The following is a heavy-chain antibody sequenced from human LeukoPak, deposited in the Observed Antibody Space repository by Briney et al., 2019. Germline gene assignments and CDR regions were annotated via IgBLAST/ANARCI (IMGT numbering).Heavy chain of an antibody. J-gene: IGHJ4*02. CDR3: ARPSHYGSGSYYSSFDY. V-gene: IGHV3-30*04. CDR1: GFTFSSYA. Sequence: PGGSLRLSCAASGFTFSSYAMHWVRQAPGKGLEWVAVISYDGSNKYYADSVKGRFTISRDNSKNTLYPQMNSLRAEDTAVYYCARPSHYGSGSYYSSFDYRGQGTLVTVSS. CDR2: ISYDGSNK. D-gene: IGHD3-10*01.